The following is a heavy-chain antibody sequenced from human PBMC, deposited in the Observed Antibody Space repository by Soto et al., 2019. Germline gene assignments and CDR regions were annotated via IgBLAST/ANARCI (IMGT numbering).Heavy chain of an antibody. J-gene: IGHJ6*02. Sequence: SVKVSCKASGGTFSSCAISWVRQAPGQGLEWMGGIIPIFGTANYAQKFQGRVTITADKSTSTAYMELSSLRSEDTAVYYCARDIVVVVAATGYYYYYGMDVWGQGTTVTVSS. CDR2: IIPIFGTA. CDR3: ARDIVVVVAATGYYYYYGMDV. D-gene: IGHD2-15*01. V-gene: IGHV1-69*06. CDR1: GGTFSSCA.